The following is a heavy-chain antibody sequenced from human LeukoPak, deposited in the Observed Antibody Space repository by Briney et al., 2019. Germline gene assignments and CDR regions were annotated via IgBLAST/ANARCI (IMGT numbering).Heavy chain of an antibody. D-gene: IGHD6-13*01. CDR1: GGSFSGYY. V-gene: IGHV4-34*01. Sequence: SETLSLTCAVYGGSFSGYYWSWIRQPPGKGLEWIGEINHSGSTNYNPSLKSRVTISVDTSKNQFSLKLSSVTAADTAVYHCARGRDSSSSFDYWGQGTLVTVSS. CDR3: ARGRDSSSSFDY. CDR2: INHSGST. J-gene: IGHJ4*02.